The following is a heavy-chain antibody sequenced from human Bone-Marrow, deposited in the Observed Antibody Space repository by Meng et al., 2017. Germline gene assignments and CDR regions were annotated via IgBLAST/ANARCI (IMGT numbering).Heavy chain of an antibody. D-gene: IGHD5-18*01. V-gene: IGHV1-18*01. J-gene: IGHJ4*02. Sequence: ASVKVSCKASGYTFTSYGISWVRQAPGQGLEWMGWISAYNGNTNYAQKLQDRVTMTTDTSTSTAYMELRSLRSDDTAVYYCARDAYIQLWLGALDYWGQGTLVTVSS. CDR3: ARDAYIQLWLGALDY. CDR1: GYTFTSYG. CDR2: ISAYNGNT.